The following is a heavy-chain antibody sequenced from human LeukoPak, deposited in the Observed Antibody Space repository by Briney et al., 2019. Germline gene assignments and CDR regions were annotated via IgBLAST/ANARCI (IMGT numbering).Heavy chain of an antibody. CDR2: INSDGSST. D-gene: IGHD6-19*01. CDR3: AREPLWSSGWYYFDY. Sequence: GGSLRLSCAASGFTFSSYWMHWVRQAPGKGLVWVSRINSDGSSTSYADSVKGRFTISRDNAKSTLYLQMNSLRAEDTAVYYCAREPLWSSGWYYFDYWGQGTLVTVSS. CDR1: GFTFSSYW. V-gene: IGHV3-74*01. J-gene: IGHJ4*02.